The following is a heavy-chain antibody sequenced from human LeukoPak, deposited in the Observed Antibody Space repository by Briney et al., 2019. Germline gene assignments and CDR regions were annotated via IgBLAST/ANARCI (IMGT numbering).Heavy chain of an antibody. Sequence: ASVKVSCKASGYTFTSYGISWVRQAPGQGLEWMGWISAYNGNTNYAQKLQGRVTMTTDTSTSTAYMELRSLRSDDTAVYYCARSDYYGSGSYYNSWPVYYYYYMDVWGKGTTVTISS. CDR2: ISAYNGNT. D-gene: IGHD3-10*01. J-gene: IGHJ6*03. V-gene: IGHV1-18*01. CDR3: ARSDYYGSGSYYNSWPVYYYYYMDV. CDR1: GYTFTSYG.